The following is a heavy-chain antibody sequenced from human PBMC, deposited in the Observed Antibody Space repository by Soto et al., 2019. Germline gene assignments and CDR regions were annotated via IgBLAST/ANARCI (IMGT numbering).Heavy chain of an antibody. V-gene: IGHV3-48*02. D-gene: IGHD2-15*01. J-gene: IGHJ5*02. CDR1: GFTFSDYP. Sequence: QLVESGGGLVQPGGSLRLSCAASGFTFSDYPMNWVRQAPGKGLEWVSSIRTISSAIYFADSVRGRFTISRDNARNSLYLLRTSMRDEDTAVYYCARETPSLDAWGQGTLVTVSS. CDR3: ARETPSLDA. CDR2: IRTISSAI.